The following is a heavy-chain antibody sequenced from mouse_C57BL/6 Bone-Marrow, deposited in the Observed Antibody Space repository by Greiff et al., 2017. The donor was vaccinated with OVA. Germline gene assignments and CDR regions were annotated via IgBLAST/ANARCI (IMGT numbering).Heavy chain of an antibody. D-gene: IGHD2-5*01. CDR1: GFTFTTYA. CDR2: IRSKSSSYAT. CDR3: VRDRGSYYSNYLFDY. J-gene: IGHJ3*01. Sequence: EVKVVESGGGLVQPKGSLKLSCAASGFTFTTYAMHWVRQAPGKGLEWVARIRSKSSSYATYYADSVKDRFTISRDDSQSILYLKMHSRMTADTAVYNCVRDRGSYYSNYLFDYWGQGTMVTVSA. V-gene: IGHV10-3*01.